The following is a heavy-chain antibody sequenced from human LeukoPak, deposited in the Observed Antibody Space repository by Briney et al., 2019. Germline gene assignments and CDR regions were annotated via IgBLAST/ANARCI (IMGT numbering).Heavy chain of an antibody. J-gene: IGHJ1*01. Sequence: GGSLRLSCAASGLTFTNAWMSWVRQAPGKGLEWVGRIKSKGSGATTDYAATVKGRFTISRDNSKNTLYLQMNSLRAEDTAVYYCAIPYTSSWYKKAEYFQHWGQGTLVTVSS. CDR1: GLTFTNAW. CDR2: IKSKGSGATT. CDR3: AIPYTSSWYKKAEYFQH. V-gene: IGHV3-15*01. D-gene: IGHD6-13*01.